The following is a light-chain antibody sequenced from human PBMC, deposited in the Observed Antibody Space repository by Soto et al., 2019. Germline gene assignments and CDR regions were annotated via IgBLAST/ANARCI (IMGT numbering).Light chain of an antibody. CDR1: SSDVGSYNR. V-gene: IGLV2-18*02. CDR3: SSYTPSNTLI. J-gene: IGLJ2*01. CDR2: EVS. Sequence: QSALTHPPSVSGSPGQSVTISCTGTSSDVGSYNRVSWYQQTPGTAPKLMIYEVSSRPSGVPDRFSGSKSGNTASLTISGLQAEDEADYYCSSYTPSNTLIFGGGTKLTVL.